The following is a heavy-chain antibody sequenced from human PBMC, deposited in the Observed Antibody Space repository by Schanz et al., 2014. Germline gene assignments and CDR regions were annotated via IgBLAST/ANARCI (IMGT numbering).Heavy chain of an antibody. D-gene: IGHD2-15*01. CDR3: AKARRKSNCSGGRCFHYSYYGMDV. J-gene: IGHJ6*02. CDR1: GFTVSSDH. Sequence: VQLVESGGGVVQPGGSLGLSCVVSGFTVSSDHMSWVRQAPGKGLEWVSGFIVDSGNTYYAGSVKGRFTISRDNAKNSLFLQMNSLRAEDTAVYYCAKARRKSNCSGGRCFHYSYYGMDVWGQGTTVTVSS. V-gene: IGHV3-23*04. CDR2: FIVDSGNT.